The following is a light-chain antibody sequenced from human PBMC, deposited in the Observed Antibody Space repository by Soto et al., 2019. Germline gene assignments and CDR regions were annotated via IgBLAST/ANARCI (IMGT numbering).Light chain of an antibody. CDR1: QDITTW. CDR2: GAS. CDR3: QQTSSFRFT. J-gene: IGKJ2*01. Sequence: DIQMTQSPSSVSASVGDRVTITCRASQDITTWLAWYQQKPGVAPRLLMSGASNLQSEVPSRFSGSGSGTHFTLTISSLQPEDFATYYCQQTSSFRFTFGQGTRLEIK. V-gene: IGKV1-12*01.